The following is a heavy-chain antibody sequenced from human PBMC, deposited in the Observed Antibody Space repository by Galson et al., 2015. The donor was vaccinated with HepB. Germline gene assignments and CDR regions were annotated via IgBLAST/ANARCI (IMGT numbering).Heavy chain of an antibody. CDR2: ISYDGSNK. D-gene: IGHD3-16*01. CDR3: ARDQDRERSSAPRLGYGMDV. CDR1: GFTFSSYA. V-gene: IGHV3-30-3*01. J-gene: IGHJ6*02. Sequence: SLRLSCAASGFTFSSYAMHWVRQAPGKGLEWVAVISYDGSNKYYADSVKGRFTISRDNSKNTLYLQMNSLRAEDTAVYYCARDQDRERSSAPRLGYGMDVWGQGTTVTVSS.